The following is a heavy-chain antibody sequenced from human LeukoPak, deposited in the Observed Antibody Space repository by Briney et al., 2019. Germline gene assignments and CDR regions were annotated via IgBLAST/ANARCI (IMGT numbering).Heavy chain of an antibody. Sequence: ASVKVSFKASGYTFTDNGISWVRQAPGEGLEWMGWISANSGKTNYAQRFQGRVTMTRETSSGTVYMELRSLRSDDTAVYFCARDKNYRFDYWGQGTLVSVTS. CDR1: GYTFTDNG. D-gene: IGHD3-16*02. J-gene: IGHJ4*02. CDR3: ARDKNYRFDY. V-gene: IGHV1-18*01. CDR2: ISANSGKT.